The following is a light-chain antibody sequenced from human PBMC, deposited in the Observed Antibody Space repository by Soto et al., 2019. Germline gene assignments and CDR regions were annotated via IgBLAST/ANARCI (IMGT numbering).Light chain of an antibody. CDR1: SSNIGAGYD. Sequence: QSVLTQPPSVSGAPGQRVTISCTGSSSNIGAGYDVHWYQQLPGTAPKLLIYGHSNRPSGVPDRFSGSKSGTSASLAITGLQAEDEAVYYCQSYDSSLSGVVFGGGTKVTVL. CDR2: GHS. V-gene: IGLV1-40*01. CDR3: QSYDSSLSGVV. J-gene: IGLJ2*01.